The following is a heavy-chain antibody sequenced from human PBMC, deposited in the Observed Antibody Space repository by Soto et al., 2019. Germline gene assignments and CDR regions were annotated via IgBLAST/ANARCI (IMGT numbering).Heavy chain of an antibody. V-gene: IGHV1-69*13. CDR1: GGTFSSYA. Sequence: SVKVSCKASGGTFSSYAISWVRQAPGQGLEWMGGIIPIFGTANYAQKFQGRVTITADESTSTAYMELSSLRSEDTAVYYCARDGGYCSSTSCYNEDYYYYYGMDVWGQGTTVTVSS. CDR3: ARDGGYCSSTSCYNEDYYYYYGMDV. J-gene: IGHJ6*02. D-gene: IGHD2-2*02. CDR2: IIPIFGTA.